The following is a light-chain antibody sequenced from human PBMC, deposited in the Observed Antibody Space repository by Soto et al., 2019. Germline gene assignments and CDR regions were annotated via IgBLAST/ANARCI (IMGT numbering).Light chain of an antibody. Sequence: QSALTQPASVSGSPGQSITISCTGTSSDVGGYNYVSWYQHHPGKAPKLMIYDVSNRPSGVSNRFSGSKSGNTASLTISGLQAEDEAEYYCSSYTSSSTLVVFGGGTNVTVL. V-gene: IGLV2-14*03. CDR2: DVS. CDR1: SSDVGGYNY. CDR3: SSYTSSSTLVV. J-gene: IGLJ2*01.